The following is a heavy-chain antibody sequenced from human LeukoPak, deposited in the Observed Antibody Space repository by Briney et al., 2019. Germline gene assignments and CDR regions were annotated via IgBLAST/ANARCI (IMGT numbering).Heavy chain of an antibody. Sequence: GGSLRLSCAASGSYWMHWVRQAPGKGLVWVSHINSDGSWTNYADSVKGRFTISKDNAKNTVYLQMSNLRAEDTAVYYCVSFYETYWGRGTLVTVSS. CDR2: INSDGSWT. V-gene: IGHV3-74*01. J-gene: IGHJ4*02. CDR1: GSYW. CDR3: VSFYETY. D-gene: IGHD2/OR15-2a*01.